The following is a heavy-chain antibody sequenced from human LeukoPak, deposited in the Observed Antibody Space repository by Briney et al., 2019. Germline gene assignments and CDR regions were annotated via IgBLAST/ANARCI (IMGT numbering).Heavy chain of an antibody. J-gene: IGHJ6*02. CDR2: IYHSGST. D-gene: IGHD3-10*01. CDR3: ARDYPYYGSGTPYGMDV. V-gene: IGHV4-30-2*01. Sequence: SQTLSLTCAVSGASISSGDYSWSWIRHPPGKGLEWIGYIYHSGSTTYNPSLKSRITISLDRSNNQFSLKLNSVTAADTAVYYCARDYPYYGSGTPYGMDVWGQGTTVTVSS. CDR1: GASISSGDYS.